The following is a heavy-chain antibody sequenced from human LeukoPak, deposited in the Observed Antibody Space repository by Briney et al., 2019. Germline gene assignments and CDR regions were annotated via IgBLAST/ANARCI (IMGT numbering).Heavy chain of an antibody. D-gene: IGHD2-8*01. CDR2: LSGNAGST. V-gene: IGHV3-23*01. Sequence: GGTLRLSCAASGFTFSSSGMTWVRQAPGKGLEWVSTLSGNAGSTFYADSVKGRFTISRDNPKNTLHLQMNSLRAEDTAVYYCARDAGSLYSYYYMDVWGKGTTVTVSS. J-gene: IGHJ6*03. CDR1: GFTFSSSG. CDR3: ARDAGSLYSYYYMDV.